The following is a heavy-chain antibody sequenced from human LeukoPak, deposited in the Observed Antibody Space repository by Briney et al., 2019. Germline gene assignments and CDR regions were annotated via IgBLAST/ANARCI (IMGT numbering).Heavy chain of an antibody. CDR1: GYSFTSYW. CDR3: ARLEPHYSGWIDWFDP. Sequence: GESLKISCKGSGYSFTSYWISWVRQMPGKGMEWMGRIDPSDSYTNYSPSFQGHVTISADKSISTAYLQWSSLKASDTAMYYCARLEPHYSGWIDWFDPWGQGTLVTVSS. V-gene: IGHV5-10-1*01. CDR2: IDPSDSYT. D-gene: IGHD6-19*01. J-gene: IGHJ5*02.